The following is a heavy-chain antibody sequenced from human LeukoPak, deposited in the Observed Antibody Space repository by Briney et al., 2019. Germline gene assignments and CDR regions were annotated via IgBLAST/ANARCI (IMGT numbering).Heavy chain of an antibody. CDR3: AKDAHLAAAGTSFGY. J-gene: IGHJ4*02. CDR2: ISYDGSNK. V-gene: IGHV3-30*18. D-gene: IGHD6-13*01. Sequence: GRSLRLSCAASGFTFSSYGMHWVRQAPGKGLEWVAVISYDGSNKYYADSVKGRFTIPRDNSKNTLYLQMNSLRAEDTAVYYCAKDAHLAAAGTSFGYWGQGTLVTVSS. CDR1: GFTFSSYG.